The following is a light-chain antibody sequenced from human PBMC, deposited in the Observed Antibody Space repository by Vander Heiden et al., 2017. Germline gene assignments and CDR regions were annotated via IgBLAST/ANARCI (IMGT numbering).Light chain of an antibody. J-gene: IGLJ2*01. CDR3: QSYDSSLSVV. CDR2: GNT. V-gene: IGLV1-40*01. Sequence: QPVFPHPLSVSVVPGLRTIISCTGRSSYSGEGYGVRWYPQLPGTAPKRLSYGNTNRPSGVPDRFSGSKSGTSASLAITGLQAEDEADYYCQSYDSSLSVVFGGGTKLTVL. CDR1: SSYSGEGYG.